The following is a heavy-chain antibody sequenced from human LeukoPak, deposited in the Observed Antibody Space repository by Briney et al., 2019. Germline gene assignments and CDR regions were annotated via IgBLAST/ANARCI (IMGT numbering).Heavy chain of an antibody. J-gene: IGHJ4*02. Sequence: GASLQISCKGSGYSFTSYWIGWVRRLPGKGLEWMGIIYPGDSDTRCSPSFQGQVTISADKSISTAYLQWSSLKASDTAMYYCARIVVPAAMADYWGQGTLVTVSS. CDR1: GYSFTSYW. CDR3: ARIVVPAAMADY. V-gene: IGHV5-51*01. D-gene: IGHD2-2*01. CDR2: IYPGDSDT.